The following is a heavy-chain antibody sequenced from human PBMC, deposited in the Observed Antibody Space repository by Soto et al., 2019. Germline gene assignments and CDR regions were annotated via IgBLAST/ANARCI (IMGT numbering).Heavy chain of an antibody. D-gene: IGHD3-22*01. CDR2: IYYSGST. Sequence: SETLSLTCTVSGGSISSGGYYWSWIRQHPGNGLEWIGYIYYSGSTYYNPSLKSRVTISVDTSKNQFSLKLSSVTAADTAVYYCARDGRLANRVVFDYDSSGYDAFDIWGQGTMVTVSS. V-gene: IGHV4-31*03. CDR3: ARDGRLANRVVFDYDSSGYDAFDI. J-gene: IGHJ3*02. CDR1: GGSISSGGYY.